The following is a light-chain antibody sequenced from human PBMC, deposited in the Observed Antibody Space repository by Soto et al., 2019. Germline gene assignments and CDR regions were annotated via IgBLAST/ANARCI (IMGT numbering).Light chain of an antibody. Sequence: EIVLTQSPGTLSLSPGERATLSCRASQSVSSSYLAWYQQKPGRAPRLIIYGAGSRATGIPDRFSGSGSGTDFTLSISRLEPEDFALYYCGQFVSSPPRTFGQGTKVDIK. CDR3: GQFVSSPPRT. V-gene: IGKV3-20*01. J-gene: IGKJ1*01. CDR2: GAG. CDR1: QSVSSSY.